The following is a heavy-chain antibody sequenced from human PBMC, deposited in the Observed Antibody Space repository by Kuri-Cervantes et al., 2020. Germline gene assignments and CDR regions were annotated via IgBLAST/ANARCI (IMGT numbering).Heavy chain of an antibody. J-gene: IGHJ6*02. CDR1: GGSISSYY. CDR3: ARKAPDIVVVPAATVYYYYGMDV. V-gene: IGHV4-4*07. Sequence: SETLSLTCTASGGSISSYYWSWIRQPAGKGLEWIGRIYTSGSTNYNPSLKSRVTMSVDTSKNQFSLKLSSVTAADTAVYYCARKAPDIVVVPAATVYYYYGMDVWGQGTTVTVSS. CDR2: IYTSGST. D-gene: IGHD2-2*01.